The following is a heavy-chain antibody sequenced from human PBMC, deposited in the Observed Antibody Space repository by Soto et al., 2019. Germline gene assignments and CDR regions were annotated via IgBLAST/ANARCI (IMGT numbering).Heavy chain of an antibody. D-gene: IGHD3-16*01. Sequence: SETLSLTCTVSGGSISSYYWSWIRQPAGKGLEWIGRIYSSGSTNYTPSLKSRVTMSVDTSKNQFSLKLNSVTAADTAVYYCARALGEAYVPPGGYYGMDVWGQGTTVTVSS. CDR3: ARALGEAYVPPGGYYGMDV. CDR1: GGSISSYY. V-gene: IGHV4-4*07. J-gene: IGHJ6*02. CDR2: IYSSGST.